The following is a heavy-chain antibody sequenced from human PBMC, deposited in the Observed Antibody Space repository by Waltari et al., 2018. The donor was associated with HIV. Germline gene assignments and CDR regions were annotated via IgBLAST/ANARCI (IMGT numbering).Heavy chain of an antibody. D-gene: IGHD6-13*01. Sequence: QVQLQQWGAGLLKPSETLSLTCAVYGGSFSGYYWSWIRQPPGKGLEWIGEINHSGSTNYNPSLKSRVTISVDTSKNQFSLKLSSVTAADTAVYYCASRSSWPRDGMDVWGQGTTVTVSS. CDR2: INHSGST. J-gene: IGHJ6*02. V-gene: IGHV4-34*01. CDR1: GGSFSGYY. CDR3: ASRSSWPRDGMDV.